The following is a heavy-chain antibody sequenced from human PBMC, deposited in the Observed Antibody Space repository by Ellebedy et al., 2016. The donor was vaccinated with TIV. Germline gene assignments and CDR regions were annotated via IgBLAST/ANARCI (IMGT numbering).Heavy chain of an antibody. D-gene: IGHD3-22*01. V-gene: IGHV3-33*08. CDR2: IWYDGSNK. J-gene: IGHJ3*02. Sequence: GESLKISXAASGFTFSSYSMNWVRQAPGKGLEWVAVIWYDGSNKYYADSVKGRFTISRDNSKNTLYLQMNSLRAEDTAVYYCARGPPLYDSSGYYAFDIWGQGTMVTVSS. CDR1: GFTFSSYS. CDR3: ARGPPLYDSSGYYAFDI.